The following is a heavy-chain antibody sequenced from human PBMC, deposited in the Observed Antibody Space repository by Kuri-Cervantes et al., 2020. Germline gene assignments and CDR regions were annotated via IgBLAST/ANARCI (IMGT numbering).Heavy chain of an antibody. Sequence: GSLRLSCAVYGGSFSGYYWSWIRQPPGKGLEWIGEINHCGSTNYNPSLKSRVTISVDTSKNQFSLKLSSVTAADTAVYYCADDYVWGSYLQNWGQGTLVTVSS. CDR3: ADDYVWGSYLQN. V-gene: IGHV4-34*01. D-gene: IGHD3-16*02. CDR2: INHCGST. CDR1: GGSFSGYY. J-gene: IGHJ1*01.